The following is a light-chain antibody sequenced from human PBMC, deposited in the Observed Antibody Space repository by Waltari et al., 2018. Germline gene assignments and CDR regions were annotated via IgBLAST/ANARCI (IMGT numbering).Light chain of an antibody. CDR3: MQGTHWPVT. V-gene: IGKV2-30*01. Sequence: VVLTQSPLTLPVSLGQRVSISCKSSQSLVNSSGNTYLAWFQQRPGQSPRRLIYKVSNRESGVPDRFSASGSGTDFTLKISRVEAEDVGVYYCMQGTHWPVTFGGGTKVEIK. CDR1: QSLVNSSGNTY. J-gene: IGKJ4*01. CDR2: KVS.